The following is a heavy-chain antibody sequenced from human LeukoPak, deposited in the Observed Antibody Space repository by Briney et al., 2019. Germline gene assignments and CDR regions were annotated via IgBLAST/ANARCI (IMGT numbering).Heavy chain of an antibody. CDR2: IYYSRST. D-gene: IGHD1-26*01. V-gene: IGHV4-59*01. CDR3: ARADIVGAPFGY. CDR1: GGSISSYY. Sequence: SETLSLTCTVSGGSISSYYWSWIRQPPGKGLEWIGYIYYSRSTNYNPSLKSRVTISVDTSKNQFSLKLSSVTAADTAVYYCARADIVGAPFGYWGQGTLVTVSS. J-gene: IGHJ4*02.